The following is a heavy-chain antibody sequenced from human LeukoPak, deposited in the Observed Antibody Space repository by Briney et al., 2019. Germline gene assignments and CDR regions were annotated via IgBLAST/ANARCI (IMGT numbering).Heavy chain of an antibody. V-gene: IGHV4-61*02. D-gene: IGHD5-12*01. CDR2: IYTSGST. J-gene: IGHJ6*03. CDR3: VRLAPYYYYYMDV. Sequence: KPSETLSLTCTVSGGSISSGSYYWSWIRQPAGKGLEWIGRIYTSGSTNYNPSLKSRVAISVDTSKNQFSLKLSSVTAADTAVYYCVRLAPYYYYYMDVWGKGTTVTVSS. CDR1: GGSISSGSYY.